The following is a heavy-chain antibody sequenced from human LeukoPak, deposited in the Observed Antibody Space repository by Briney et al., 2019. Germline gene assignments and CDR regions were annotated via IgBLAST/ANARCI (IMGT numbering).Heavy chain of an antibody. J-gene: IGHJ6*03. CDR3: ARAGIAAAGTSDYYHYMDV. V-gene: IGHV1-69*01. CDR2: IIPIFGTA. Sequence: SVKVSCKASGGTFSSYAISWVRQAPGQGLEWMGGIIPIFGTANYAQKFQGRVTITADESTSTAYMELSSLRSEDTAVYYCARAGIAAAGTSDYYHYMDVWGKGTTVTVSS. CDR1: GGTFSSYA. D-gene: IGHD6-13*01.